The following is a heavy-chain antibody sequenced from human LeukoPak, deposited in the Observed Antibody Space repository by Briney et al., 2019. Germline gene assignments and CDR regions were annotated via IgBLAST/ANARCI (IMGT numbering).Heavy chain of an antibody. D-gene: IGHD3-3*01. Sequence: SVKVSCKASGGTFSSYAISWVRQAPGQGLEWMGGIIPIFGTANYAQKFQGRVTITADESTSTAYMELSSLRSEDTAVYYCAREADYDFWSGISSAFDYWGQGTLVPVSS. J-gene: IGHJ4*02. V-gene: IGHV1-69*01. CDR3: AREADYDFWSGISSAFDY. CDR2: IIPIFGTA. CDR1: GGTFSSYA.